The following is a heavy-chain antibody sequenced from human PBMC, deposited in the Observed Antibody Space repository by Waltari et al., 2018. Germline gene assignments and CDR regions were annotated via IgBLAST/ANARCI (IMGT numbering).Heavy chain of an antibody. J-gene: IGHJ6*02. V-gene: IGHV4-34*01. Sequence: QVQLQQWGAGLLKPSETLSLTCAVYGGSFSGYYWSWIRQPPGKGLDWIGEINHSGSTNYNPSLKSRVTISVDTSKNQFSLKLSSVTAADTAVYYCARGGDIVVVPAATNYYYYYGMDVWGQGTTVTVSS. CDR2: INHSGST. CDR1: GGSFSGYY. CDR3: ARGGDIVVVPAATNYYYYYGMDV. D-gene: IGHD2-2*01.